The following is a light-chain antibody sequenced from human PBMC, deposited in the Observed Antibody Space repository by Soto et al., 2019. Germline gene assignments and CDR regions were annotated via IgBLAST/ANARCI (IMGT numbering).Light chain of an antibody. CDR2: EVT. CDR3: SSFTIRTTVV. V-gene: IGLV2-14*01. J-gene: IGLJ1*01. Sequence: QSVLTQPVSVSGSPGQSITVSCTGTSSDVGGYKYVSWYQQHPGKAPKLMIYEVTNRPSGVSNRFSGSKSGNTASLTISGLQAEDEADYYCSSFTIRTTVVFGTGTKVTVL. CDR1: SSDVGGYKY.